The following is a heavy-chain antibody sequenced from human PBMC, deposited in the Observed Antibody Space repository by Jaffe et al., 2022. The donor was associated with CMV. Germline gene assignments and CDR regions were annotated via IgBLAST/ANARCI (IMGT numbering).Heavy chain of an antibody. Sequence: QVQLVESGGGVVQPGRSLRLSCAASGFTFSSYGMHWVRQAPGKGLEWVAVIWYDGSNKYYADSVKGRFTISRDNSKNTLYLQMNSLRAEDTAVYYCARIDRPYRPRSYDSSGYYFGLGQLNYYGMDVWGQGTTVTVSS. J-gene: IGHJ6*02. V-gene: IGHV3-33*01. CDR3: ARIDRPYRPRSYDSSGYYFGLGQLNYYGMDV. CDR1: GFTFSSYG. D-gene: IGHD3-22*01. CDR2: IWYDGSNK.